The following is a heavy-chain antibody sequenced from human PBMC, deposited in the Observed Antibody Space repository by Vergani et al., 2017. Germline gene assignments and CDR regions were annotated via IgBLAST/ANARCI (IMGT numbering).Heavy chain of an antibody. D-gene: IGHD4-17*01. CDR3: ITGTTEPY. V-gene: IGHV3-9*01. Sequence: VEAGGGLVQPGGSLRLSCTASGFTFQAFAFHWVRQVSGRGLEWVSGIDRNYGVKNGNSFEGRFSISRDNAKKAVFLQMNNLRADDTAVYYCITGTTEPYWGQGTLVTVSS. J-gene: IGHJ4*02. CDR1: GFTFQAFA. CDR2: IDRNYGVK.